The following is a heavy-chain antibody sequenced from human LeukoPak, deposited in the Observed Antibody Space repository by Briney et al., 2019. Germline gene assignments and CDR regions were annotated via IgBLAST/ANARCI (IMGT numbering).Heavy chain of an antibody. CDR1: GYTFTGYY. CDR3: ARDRDYVWGSYRGLFDY. J-gene: IGHJ4*02. Sequence: ASVKVSCKASGYTFTGYYMHWVRQAPGQGLEWMGWINPNSGGTNYAQKFQGRVTMTRDTSISTAYMELSRLRSDDTAVYYCARDRDYVWGSYRGLFDYWGQGTLVTVSS. V-gene: IGHV1-2*02. CDR2: INPNSGGT. D-gene: IGHD3-16*02.